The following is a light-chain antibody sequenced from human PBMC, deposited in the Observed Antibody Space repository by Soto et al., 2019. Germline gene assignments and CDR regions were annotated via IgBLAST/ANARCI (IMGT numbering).Light chain of an antibody. CDR3: STWDDSLDGPV. V-gene: IGLV1-44*01. Sequence: QSVLTQPPSASGPPGQRVTISCSGGSSNIGTNAVNWYQHVPGTAPKLLIYNNDRRPSGVPDRFSASKSGTSASLAISGLQSAEEADYYCSTWDDSLDGPVFGGGTKLTVL. CDR1: SSNIGTNA. J-gene: IGLJ2*01. CDR2: NND.